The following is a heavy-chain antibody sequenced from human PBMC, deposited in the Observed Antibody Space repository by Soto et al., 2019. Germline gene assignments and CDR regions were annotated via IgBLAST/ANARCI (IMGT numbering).Heavy chain of an antibody. CDR2: INHSGST. CDR1: GGSFSGYY. D-gene: IGHD6-6*01. CDR3: ARVYSSSSGWFDP. V-gene: IGHV4-34*01. J-gene: IGHJ5*02. Sequence: SETLSLTCAVYGGSFSGYYWSWIRQPPGKGLEWIGEINHSGSTNYNPSLKSRVTISVDTSKNQFSLKLSSVTAADTAVSYCARVYSSSSGWFDPWGQGTLVTVSS.